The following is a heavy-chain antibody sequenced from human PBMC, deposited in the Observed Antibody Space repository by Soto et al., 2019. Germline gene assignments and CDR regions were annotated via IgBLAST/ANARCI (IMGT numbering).Heavy chain of an antibody. V-gene: IGHV1-18*01. CDR1: GYTFTSYG. D-gene: IGHD3-22*01. J-gene: IGHJ4*02. CDR3: ARVPYYYDSSGYQNY. Sequence: ASVKVSCKASGYTFTSYGISWVRQAPGQGLEWMGWISAYNGNTNYAQKLQGRVTMTTDTSTGTAYMELRSLRSDDTAVYYCARVPYYYDSSGYQNYWGQGTLVTVSS. CDR2: ISAYNGNT.